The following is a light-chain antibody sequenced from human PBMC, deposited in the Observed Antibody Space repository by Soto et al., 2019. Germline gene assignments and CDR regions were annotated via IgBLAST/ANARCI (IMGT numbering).Light chain of an antibody. Sequence: EIVLTQSPGTLSLSPGERVTLSCRASQSVSSSYLAWYQQKPGQAPRLLIYGASSRATGITDRFSGSGSGTDFTLTITRLEPEDFAVYYCQPYGSSLLSFGGGTKVDIK. J-gene: IGKJ4*01. V-gene: IGKV3-20*01. CDR3: QPYGSSLLS. CDR2: GAS. CDR1: QSVSSSY.